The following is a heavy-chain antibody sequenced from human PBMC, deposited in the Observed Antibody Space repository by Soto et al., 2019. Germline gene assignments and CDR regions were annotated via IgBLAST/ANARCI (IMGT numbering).Heavy chain of an antibody. D-gene: IGHD6-6*01. Sequence: EVQLVESGGGLVQPGGSLRVSCAASGFTFSTYSMNWVRQAPGKGLEWVSYMSSRSLTIYYTDSVKGRFTISRDNAKNSLYLQMNSLRDEDTAVYYSARGGSSSDNAMAVWGQGTTVTVSS. CDR3: ARGGSSSDNAMAV. CDR2: MSSRSLTI. CDR1: GFTFSTYS. V-gene: IGHV3-48*02. J-gene: IGHJ6*02.